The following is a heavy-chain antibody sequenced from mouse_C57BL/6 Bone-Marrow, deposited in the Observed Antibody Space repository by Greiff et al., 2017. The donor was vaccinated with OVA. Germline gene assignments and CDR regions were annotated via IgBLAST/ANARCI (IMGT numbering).Heavy chain of an antibody. J-gene: IGHJ3*01. CDR1: GYTFTSYW. CDR2: IYPSDSET. V-gene: IGHV1-61*01. CDR3: ARTGYYGSSLAY. D-gene: IGHD1-1*01. Sequence: VQLQQPGAELVRPGSSVKLSCKASGYTFTSYWMDWVKQRPGQGLEWIGNIYPSDSETHYNQKFKDKATLTVDKSSSTAYMQLSSLTSEDSAVYYCARTGYYGSSLAYWGQGTLVTVSA.